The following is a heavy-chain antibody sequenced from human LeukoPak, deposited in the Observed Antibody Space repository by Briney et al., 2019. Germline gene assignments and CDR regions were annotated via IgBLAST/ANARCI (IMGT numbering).Heavy chain of an antibody. Sequence: GGSLRLSCAASGFTFSSYAMHRVRQAPGKGLEWAAAISYDGSNKNYADSVKGRFTISRDNSKNTLYLQMNSLRAEDTAVYYCARAQQLRVLDAFDIWGQGTMVTVSS. CDR2: ISYDGSNK. V-gene: IGHV3-30-3*01. CDR3: ARAQQLRVLDAFDI. CDR1: GFTFSSYA. D-gene: IGHD6-13*01. J-gene: IGHJ3*02.